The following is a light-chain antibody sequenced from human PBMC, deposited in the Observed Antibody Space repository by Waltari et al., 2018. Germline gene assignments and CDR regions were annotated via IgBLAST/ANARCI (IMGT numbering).Light chain of an antibody. CDR3: CSYAGSSTFV. CDR2: DVS. V-gene: IGLV2-23*02. Sequence: QSALTQPASVSGSPGQSITISCTGPSSDVGGYNYVSWYQQHPGKAPKLMIYDVSKRPSGVSNRFSGSKSGNTASLTTSGLQAEDEADYYCCSYAGSSTFVFGTGTKVTVL. J-gene: IGLJ1*01. CDR1: SSDVGGYNY.